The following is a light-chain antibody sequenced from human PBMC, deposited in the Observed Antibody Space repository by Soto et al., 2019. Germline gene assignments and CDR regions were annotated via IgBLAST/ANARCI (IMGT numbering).Light chain of an antibody. CDR1: QSVSSN. V-gene: IGKV3-15*01. Sequence: IVLTQSPATLSVSPGERATLSCRASQSVSSNLAWYQQKPGQAPRLLMFGASTRATNIPARFSGSGSGTEFTLTISSLQSEDFAVYYCQQYFNWPPLTFGGGTKVEI. CDR3: QQYFNWPPLT. CDR2: GAS. J-gene: IGKJ4*01.